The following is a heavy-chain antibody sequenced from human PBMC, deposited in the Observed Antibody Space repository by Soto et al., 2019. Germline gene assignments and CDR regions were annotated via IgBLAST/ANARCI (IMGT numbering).Heavy chain of an antibody. Sequence: GGSLRLSCAASGFTFSSYIMNWVRQAPGKGLEWLSYISSGSSNIYYADSVKGRFTISRDNAKNSLYLQLNSLRDEDTAVYYCARELTPTRRPPFGYYYYGMDVWGQGTTVTVSS. D-gene: IGHD1-1*01. J-gene: IGHJ6*02. CDR3: ARELTPTRRPPFGYYYYGMDV. CDR2: ISSGSSNI. CDR1: GFTFSSYI. V-gene: IGHV3-48*02.